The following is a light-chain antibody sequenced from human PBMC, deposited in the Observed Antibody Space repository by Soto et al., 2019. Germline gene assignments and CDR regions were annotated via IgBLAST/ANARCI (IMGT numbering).Light chain of an antibody. V-gene: IGKV1-39*01. CDR1: QTISGY. Sequence: DIQMTQSPSSLSASVGDRVTITCRASQTISGYLNWYQQKPGKAPELLIYAASTLQSGVPSRFSGSGSGTDFTLTISCLQSEDFATYYCQQYYSYPPYTFGQGTKLEIK. J-gene: IGKJ2*01. CDR3: QQYYSYPPYT. CDR2: AAS.